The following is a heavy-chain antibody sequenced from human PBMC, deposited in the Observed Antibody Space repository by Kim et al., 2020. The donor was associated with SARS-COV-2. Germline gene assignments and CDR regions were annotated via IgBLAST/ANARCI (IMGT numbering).Heavy chain of an antibody. CDR2: ISSSSSTI. CDR3: ARGTRLTGESAFDI. CDR1: GFTFSSYS. D-gene: IGHD3-9*01. J-gene: IGHJ3*02. V-gene: IGHV3-48*04. Sequence: GGSLRLSCAASGFTFSSYSMNWVRQAPGKGLEWVSYISSSSSTIYYADSVKGRFTISRDNAKNSLYLQMNSLRAEDTAVYYCARGTRLTGESAFDIWGQGTMVTVSS.